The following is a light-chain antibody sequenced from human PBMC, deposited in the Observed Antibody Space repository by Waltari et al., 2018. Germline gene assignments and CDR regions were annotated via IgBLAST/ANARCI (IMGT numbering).Light chain of an antibody. J-gene: IGKJ3*01. CDR2: AAS. Sequence: IQLTQSPSSLSASVGDRVTITCRASQGISSYLAWYQQKPGKAPKLPIYAASTLQSGVPSRFGGSGSGTDFTLTISSLQPEDFATYYCQQLNSYPRGLFTFGPGTKVDIK. CDR3: QQLNSYPRGLFT. CDR1: QGISSY. V-gene: IGKV1-9*01.